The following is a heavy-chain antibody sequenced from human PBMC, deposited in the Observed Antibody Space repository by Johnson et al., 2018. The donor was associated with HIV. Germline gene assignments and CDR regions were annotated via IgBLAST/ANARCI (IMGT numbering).Heavy chain of an antibody. D-gene: IGHD3-10*01. J-gene: IGHJ3*02. CDR2: VKSKTDGGTI. V-gene: IGHV3-15*01. CDR3: TTMSALWFGDIHVFGDGFDI. Sequence: VQLVESGGGVVRPGGSLRLSCAASGFTFSNAWMSWVRQAPGKGLEWVGRVKSKTDGGTIDYAAAVKGRFIISRDDSKNTLYLQMNGLKTEDTAMYYCTTMSALWFGDIHVFGDGFDIWGQGTMVTVSS. CDR1: GFTFSNAW.